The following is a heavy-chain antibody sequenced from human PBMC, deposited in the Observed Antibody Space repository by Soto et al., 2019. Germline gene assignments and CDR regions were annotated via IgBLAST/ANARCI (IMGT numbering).Heavy chain of an antibody. CDR2: ISYTGNT. J-gene: IGHJ4*02. CDR3: TTDNNAYNFYY. Sequence: SETLSLTCKVSGGSISNHHWSWIRQAPGKGLEWIGFISYTGNTNYNPSLNSRVTISVDTSKNQFSLKLTSVTAADTAVYYCTTDNNAYNFYYWGQGALVTV. D-gene: IGHD1-20*01. CDR1: GGSISNHH. V-gene: IGHV4-59*11.